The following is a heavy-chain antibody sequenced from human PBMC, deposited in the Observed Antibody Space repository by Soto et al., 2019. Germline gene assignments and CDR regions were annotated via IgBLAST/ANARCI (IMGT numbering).Heavy chain of an antibody. Sequence: EVQLVQSGGGLAQPGGSLRLSCAASGFTASSNYMSWVRQAPGKGLEWVSLIYAGGSTHYVDSVKGRFTISRDYSKNMLYLQMDSLRPNDTAVYYCARGYVYGGNSLDYWGQGTLVTVSS. V-gene: IGHV3-53*04. CDR3: ARGYVYGGNSLDY. CDR2: IYAGGST. J-gene: IGHJ4*02. D-gene: IGHD2-21*01. CDR1: GFTASSNY.